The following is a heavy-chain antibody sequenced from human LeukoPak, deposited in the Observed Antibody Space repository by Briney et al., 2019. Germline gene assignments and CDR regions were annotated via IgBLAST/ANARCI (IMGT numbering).Heavy chain of an antibody. CDR3: ARNDRFTMIVVVQSFGAFDI. D-gene: IGHD3-22*01. CDR1: GFNFNYYA. J-gene: IGHJ3*02. Sequence: GRSLKLSCGVSGFNFNYYAMHWVRQAPGKGLEWVSAISNDGNKKYFADSVKGRFTISRDNSKNMLYLQMNNLTAEDTAVYYCARNDRFTMIVVVQSFGAFDIWGQGTVVTVSS. V-gene: IGHV3-30*04. CDR2: ISNDGNKK.